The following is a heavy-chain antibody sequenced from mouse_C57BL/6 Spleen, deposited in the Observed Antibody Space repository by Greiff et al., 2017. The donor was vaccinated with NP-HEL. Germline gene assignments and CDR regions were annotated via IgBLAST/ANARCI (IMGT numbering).Heavy chain of an antibody. CDR3: AREDYSNYPWFAY. CDR2: IYPRSGNT. J-gene: IGHJ3*01. V-gene: IGHV1-81*01. Sequence: VQLVESGAELARPGASVKLSCKASGYTFTSYGISWVKQRTGQGLEWIGEIYPRSGNTYYNEKFKGKATLTADKSSSTAYMELRSLTSEDSAVYFCAREDYSNYPWFAYWGQGTLVTVSA. CDR1: GYTFTSYG. D-gene: IGHD2-5*01.